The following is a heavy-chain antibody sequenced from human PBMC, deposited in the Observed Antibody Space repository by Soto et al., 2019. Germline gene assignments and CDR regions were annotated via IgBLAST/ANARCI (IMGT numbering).Heavy chain of an antibody. J-gene: IGHJ6*02. D-gene: IGHD3-10*01. CDR2: IYYSGST. CDR3: ARVLYYYGSGSSRYYYYYYGMDV. CDR1: GGSISSGGYY. V-gene: IGHV4-31*03. Sequence: SETLSLTCTVSGGSISSGGYYWSWIRQHPGKGLEWIGYIYYSGSTYYNPSLKSRVTISVDTSKNQFSLKLSSVTAADTAVYYCARVLYYYGSGSSRYYYYYYGMDVWGQGTTVTVSS.